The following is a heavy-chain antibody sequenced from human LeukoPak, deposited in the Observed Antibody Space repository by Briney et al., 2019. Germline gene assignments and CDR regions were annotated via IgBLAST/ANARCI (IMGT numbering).Heavy chain of an antibody. Sequence: GGSLRLSCAASGFTFSTYWMHWVRQGPGKGLVWVSRINPDGSGTSHADSVKGRFTISRDNAKNTLYLQMNSLRAEDTAVYYCARDSGSGSYSGYWGLGTLVTVSS. CDR1: GFTFSTYW. D-gene: IGHD3-10*01. V-gene: IGHV3-74*01. CDR3: ARDSGSGSYSGY. CDR2: INPDGSGT. J-gene: IGHJ4*02.